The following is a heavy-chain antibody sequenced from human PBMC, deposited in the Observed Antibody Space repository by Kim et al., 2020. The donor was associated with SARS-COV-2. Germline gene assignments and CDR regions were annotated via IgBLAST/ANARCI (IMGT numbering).Heavy chain of an antibody. CDR3: ARDMNPTVYDY. J-gene: IGHJ4*02. V-gene: IGHV1-3*01. Sequence: KYSQKFQGRVTITRDTSANTAYMELSSLTSEDTALYYCARDMNPTVYDYWGQGTLVTVSS. D-gene: IGHD4-4*01.